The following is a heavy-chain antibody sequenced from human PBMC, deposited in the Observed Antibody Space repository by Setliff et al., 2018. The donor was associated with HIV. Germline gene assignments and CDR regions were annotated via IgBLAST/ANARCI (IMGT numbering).Heavy chain of an antibody. Sequence: SETLSLTCTVSGGSISSSSYYWGWIRQPPGKGLEWIGSIYYSGSTYYNPSLKSRVTISVDTSKNQFSLKLSSVTAADTAVYYCARRGAYYDILTGYRSHYFDYWGQGTLVTVPQ. CDR3: ARRGAYYDILTGYRSHYFDY. J-gene: IGHJ4*02. D-gene: IGHD3-9*01. CDR1: GGSISSSSYY. CDR2: IYYSGST. V-gene: IGHV4-39*01.